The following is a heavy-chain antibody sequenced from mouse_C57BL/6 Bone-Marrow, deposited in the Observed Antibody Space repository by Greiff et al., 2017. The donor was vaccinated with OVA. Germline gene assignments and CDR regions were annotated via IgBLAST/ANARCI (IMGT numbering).Heavy chain of an antibody. CDR3: AIGAPCGSSSWWYFDV. V-gene: IGHV1-74*01. D-gene: IGHD1-1*01. CDR2: IHPSDSDT. J-gene: IGHJ1*03. CDR1: GYTFTSYW. Sequence: QVQLQQSGAELVKPGASVKVSCKASGYTFTSYWMHWVKQRPGQGLEWIGRIHPSDSDTNYNQKFKGKATLTGDKSSSTAYMQRSSLTSEDSAVYYCAIGAPCGSSSWWYFDVWGKGTTVTVSS.